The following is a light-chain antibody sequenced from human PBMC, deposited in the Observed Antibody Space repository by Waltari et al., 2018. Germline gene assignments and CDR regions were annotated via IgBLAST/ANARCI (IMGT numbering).Light chain of an antibody. Sequence: QSALTQPRSVSGSPGQSVTISCTGSSSDVGRYDYVSWYQQRPGKPPKLIISEVSTRPSGVPDRFSGSKSGNTASLTISGLQADDEADYYCYSYAATYSIFGGGTKLTVL. CDR2: EVS. CDR1: SSDVGRYDY. CDR3: YSYAATYSI. V-gene: IGLV2-11*01. J-gene: IGLJ2*01.